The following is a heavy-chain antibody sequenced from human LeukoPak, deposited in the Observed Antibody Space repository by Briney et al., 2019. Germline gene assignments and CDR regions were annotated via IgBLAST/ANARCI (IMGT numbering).Heavy chain of an antibody. CDR1: GFSFSSYW. D-gene: IGHD2-15*01. Sequence: GGSLRLSCAASGFSFSSYWMHWVRQAPGKGLVWVSRINSDGSSTSYADSVKGRFTISRDNAKNTLYLQMNSLRAEDTAVYYCAREFGAYCSGGSCYSGFVDYWGQGTLVTVSS. J-gene: IGHJ4*02. CDR2: INSDGSST. CDR3: AREFGAYCSGGSCYSGFVDY. V-gene: IGHV3-74*01.